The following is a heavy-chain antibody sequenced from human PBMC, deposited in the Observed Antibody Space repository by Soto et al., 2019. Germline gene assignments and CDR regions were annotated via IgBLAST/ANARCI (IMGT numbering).Heavy chain of an antibody. D-gene: IGHD3-22*01. CDR3: AKGSGYYPFDY. CDR2: IWYDGSNK. CDR1: GFTFSSYG. V-gene: IGHV3-33*06. J-gene: IGHJ4*02. Sequence: GGSLRLSCAASGFTFSSYGMQWVRQAPGKGLEWVAVIWYDGSNKYYADSVKGRFTISRDNSKNTLYLQMNSLRAEDTAVYYCAKGSGYYPFDYWGQGTLVTVSS.